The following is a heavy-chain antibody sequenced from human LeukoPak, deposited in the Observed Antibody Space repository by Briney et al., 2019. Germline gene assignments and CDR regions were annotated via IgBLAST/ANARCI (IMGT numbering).Heavy chain of an antibody. CDR3: ARSWPFWVGASSFDY. CDR1: GFTVSSNY. J-gene: IGHJ4*02. V-gene: IGHV3-66*01. Sequence: GGSLRLSCAASGFTVSSNYMSWVRQAQGKGLEWVSVIYSGGSTYYADSVKGRFTISRDNSKNTLYLQMNSLRAEDTAVYYCARSWPFWVGASSFDYWGQGTLVTVSS. CDR2: IYSGGST. D-gene: IGHD1-26*01.